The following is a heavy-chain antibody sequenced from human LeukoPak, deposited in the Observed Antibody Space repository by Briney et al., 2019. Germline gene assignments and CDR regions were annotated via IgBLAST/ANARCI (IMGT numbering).Heavy chain of an antibody. D-gene: IGHD4-17*01. CDR2: IYYSGST. CDR3: ARGLRIYYYYMDV. J-gene: IGHJ6*03. V-gene: IGHV4-59*01. CDR1: GGFISSYY. Sequence: SETLSLTCTVSGGFISSYYWSWIRQPPGKGLEWIGYIYYSGSTNYNPSLKSRVTISVDTSKNQFSLKLSSVTAADTAVYYCARGLRIYYYYMDVWGKGTTVTVSS.